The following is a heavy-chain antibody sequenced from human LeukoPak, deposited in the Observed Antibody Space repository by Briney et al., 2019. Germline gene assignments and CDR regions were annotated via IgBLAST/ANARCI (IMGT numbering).Heavy chain of an antibody. CDR1: GGSISSGSYY. CDR2: IYTSGST. Sequence: SETLPLTCTVSGGSISSGSYYWSWIRQPAGKGLEWIGRIYTSGSTNYNPSLKSRVTISVDTSKNQFSLKLSSVTAADTAVYYCAARTEPTAFDIWGQGTMVTVSS. CDR3: AARTEPTAFDI. J-gene: IGHJ3*02. V-gene: IGHV4-61*02. D-gene: IGHD1-26*01.